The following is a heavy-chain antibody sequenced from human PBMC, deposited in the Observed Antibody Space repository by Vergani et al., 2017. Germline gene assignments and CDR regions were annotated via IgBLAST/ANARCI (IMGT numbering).Heavy chain of an antibody. V-gene: IGHV4-34*01. Sequence: QVQLQQWGGGLLKPSETLSLTCVVNGGSFTSYHWTWIRQSPGEGLEWVGDIDHTGRPDYNPSLKSQLTMSVDKSRNQFSLTLNSVTATDTAIYFCARVNTETNGHLYYYYYMDVWVEGTAVAVS. CDR1: GGSFTSYH. D-gene: IGHD4-11*01. CDR2: IDHTGRP. J-gene: IGHJ6*03. CDR3: ARVNTETNGHLYYYYYMDV.